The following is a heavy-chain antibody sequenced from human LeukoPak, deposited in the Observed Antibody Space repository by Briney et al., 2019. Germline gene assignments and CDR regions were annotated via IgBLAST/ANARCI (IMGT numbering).Heavy chain of an antibody. V-gene: IGHV4-38-2*02. J-gene: IGHJ4*02. CDR3: AREKALIDHYDFSGYDWEY. CDR1: GYSISALAN. D-gene: IGHD3-22*01. Sequence: SETLSLTCTVSGYSISALANWGWIRPSPGKGLEWIGSIYYGGSTYYNPSLKSRVTISLDTSKNQFSLNLTSVTAADTAVYYCAREKALIDHYDFSGYDWEYWGPGSLVIVSS. CDR2: IYYGGST.